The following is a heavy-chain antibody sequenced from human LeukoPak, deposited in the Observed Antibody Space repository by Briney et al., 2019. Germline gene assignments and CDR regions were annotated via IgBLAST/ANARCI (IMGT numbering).Heavy chain of an antibody. CDR3: ACRPNRSLILDY. Sequence: GASVKVSCKASGYTFTGYYTHWVRQAPGQGLECMGWINPNSGGTNYAQKFQGRVTITRDTSISTAYMELSRLRSDETAVYYCACRPNRSLILDYWGQGTLVTVSS. CDR1: GYTFTGYY. V-gene: IGHV1-2*02. J-gene: IGHJ4*02. D-gene: IGHD1-14*01. CDR2: INPNSGGT.